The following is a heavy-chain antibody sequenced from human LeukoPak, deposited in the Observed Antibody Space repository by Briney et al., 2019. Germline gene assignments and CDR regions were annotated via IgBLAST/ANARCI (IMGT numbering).Heavy chain of an antibody. V-gene: IGHV3-11*05. CDR3: ARDSYEIADDAFDI. J-gene: IGHJ3*02. CDR2: ISSSGSST. D-gene: IGHD3-3*01. Sequence: GGSLRLSCAASGFIFSEKYMSWIRQAPGKGLEWVSYISSSGSSTNYADSVKGRFTISRDNAKNSLYLQMNSLRAEDTAVYYCARDSYEIADDAFDIWGQGTMVTVSS. CDR1: GFIFSEKY.